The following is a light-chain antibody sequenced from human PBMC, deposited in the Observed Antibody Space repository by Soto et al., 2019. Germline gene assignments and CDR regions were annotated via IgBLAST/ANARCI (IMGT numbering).Light chain of an antibody. Sequence: QSALTQPASVSGSPGPSITISCTGTSSEVGGYNYVSWYQQHPGKAPKLMIYDVSNRPSGVSNRFSGSKSGNTASLTISVLQAEDEADYYCSSYTSSSTPLYVFGTGTKVTVL. CDR1: SSEVGGYNY. J-gene: IGLJ1*01. CDR3: SSYTSSSTPLYV. CDR2: DVS. V-gene: IGLV2-14*01.